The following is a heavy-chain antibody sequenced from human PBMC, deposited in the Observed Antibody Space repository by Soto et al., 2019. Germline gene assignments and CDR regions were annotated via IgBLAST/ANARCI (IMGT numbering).Heavy chain of an antibody. Sequence: SETMSLPCTVSGSSFKSGSYSWSWIRQPPGKGLEWIGYVYHTGRTSYNPSLKSRVSISMDTSKNQFSLNLDSVTAADTALYFCARDFAYFDSWGQGTLVSVSS. CDR2: VYHTGRT. J-gene: IGHJ4*02. CDR1: GSSFKSGSYS. CDR3: ARDFAYFDS. D-gene: IGHD3-3*01. V-gene: IGHV4-61*01.